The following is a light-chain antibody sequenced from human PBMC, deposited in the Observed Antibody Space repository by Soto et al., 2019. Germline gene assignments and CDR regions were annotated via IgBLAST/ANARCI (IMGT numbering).Light chain of an antibody. CDR2: GAS. CDR3: QQYGSSPRT. Sequence: ESVLTQSPGTLSLSRGERATLSCRASQSVSSSYLAWYQQKPGQSPRLLIYGASSRATGIPDRFSGSGSGTDFTLAISILEPEDLAVYYCQQYGSSPRTFGQGTKVDIK. CDR1: QSVSSSY. J-gene: IGKJ1*01. V-gene: IGKV3-20*01.